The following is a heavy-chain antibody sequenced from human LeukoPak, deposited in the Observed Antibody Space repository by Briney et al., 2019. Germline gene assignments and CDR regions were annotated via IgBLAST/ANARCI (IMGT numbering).Heavy chain of an antibody. J-gene: IGHJ1*01. Sequence: PAGSLRLSCTASGFTFGNYAMSWFRQAPGKGLEWIGSIRSKGDGGTTEYAASVKGRFVISREDSKSIAYLQMDSLESEDTAVYYCARGGYQFEHWGQGTLVTVSS. V-gene: IGHV3-49*03. D-gene: IGHD3-16*02. CDR3: ARGGYQFEH. CDR1: GFTFGNYA. CDR2: IRSKGDGGTT.